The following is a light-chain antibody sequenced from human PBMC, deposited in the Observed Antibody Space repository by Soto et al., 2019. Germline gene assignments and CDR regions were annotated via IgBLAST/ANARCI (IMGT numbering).Light chain of an antibody. CDR1: QTISSW. CDR3: QHYNSYSEA. V-gene: IGKV1-5*03. Sequence: DIQMTQSPSTLSGSVGDRVTITCRASQTISSWLAWYQQKPGKAPKLLIYKASTLKSGVPSRFSGSESGTEFTLTISSLQPDDFETYYCQHYNSYSEAFGQGTKVDIK. CDR2: KAS. J-gene: IGKJ1*01.